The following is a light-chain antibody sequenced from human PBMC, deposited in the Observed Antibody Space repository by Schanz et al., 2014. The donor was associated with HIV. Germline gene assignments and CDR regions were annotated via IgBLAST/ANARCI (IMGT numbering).Light chain of an antibody. Sequence: DIQMTQSPSTLSASVGDRVTITCRASQDIRARLAWYHQKPGKAPNLLISTASTLRTGVPSTFSGSGSGTEFALTISSLQPDDFATYYCQQCVTYPYTFGQGPKLEIQ. CDR2: TAS. V-gene: IGKV1-5*03. CDR3: QQCVTYPYT. J-gene: IGKJ2*01. CDR1: QDIRAR.